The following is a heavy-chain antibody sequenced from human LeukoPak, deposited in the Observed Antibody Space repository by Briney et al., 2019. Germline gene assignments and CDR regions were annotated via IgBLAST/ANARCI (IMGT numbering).Heavy chain of an antibody. V-gene: IGHV3-11*06. CDR1: GFTFSDYY. D-gene: IGHD6-6*01. CDR3: ARSEHSSSSFDY. Sequence: GGSLRLSCAASGFTFSDYYMSWIRQAPGKGLEWVSYISSSSSYTNYADSVKGRFTISRDNAKKSLYLQMNSLRAEDTAIYYCARSEHSSSSFDYWGQGTLVTVSS. J-gene: IGHJ4*02. CDR2: ISSSSSYT.